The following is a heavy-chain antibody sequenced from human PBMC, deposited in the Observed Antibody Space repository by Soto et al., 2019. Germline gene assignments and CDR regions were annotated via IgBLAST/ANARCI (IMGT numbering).Heavy chain of an antibody. CDR1: GFTFDDYA. Sequence: EVQLVESGGGLVQPGRSLRLSCAASGFTFDDYAMHWVRQAPGKGLEWVSGISWNSGTIGYADSVKGRFTISRDNAKNSLYLQMNSLRPEDTAFYYCAIDRGGYYMDVWGKGTTVTVSS. CDR3: AIDRGGYYMDV. D-gene: IGHD3-10*01. J-gene: IGHJ6*03. V-gene: IGHV3-9*01. CDR2: ISWNSGTI.